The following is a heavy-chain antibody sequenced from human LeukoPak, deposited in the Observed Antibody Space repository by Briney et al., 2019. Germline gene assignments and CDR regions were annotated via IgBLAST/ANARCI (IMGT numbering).Heavy chain of an antibody. CDR1: GGSFSGYY. V-gene: IGHV4-34*01. CDR3: ARGHSSSRNDS. Sequence: SETLSLTCAVYGGSFSGYYWSWIRQPPGKGLEWIGEINHSGSTNYNPSLKSRVTISVDTSKNQFSLKLSSVTAADTAVYYCARGHSSSRNDSWGQGTLVTVSS. D-gene: IGHD6-13*01. CDR2: INHSGST. J-gene: IGHJ4*02.